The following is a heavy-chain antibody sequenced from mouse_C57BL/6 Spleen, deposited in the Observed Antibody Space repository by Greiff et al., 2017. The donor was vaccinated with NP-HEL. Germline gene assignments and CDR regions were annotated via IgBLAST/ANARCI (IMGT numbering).Heavy chain of an antibody. Sequence: EVQRVESGEGLVKPGGSLKLSCAASGFTFSSYAMSWVRQTPEKRLEWVAYISSGGDYIYYADTVKGRFTISRDNARNTLYLQMSSLKSEDTAMYYCTREVLGSFAYWGQGTLVTVSA. V-gene: IGHV5-9-1*02. CDR3: TREVLGSFAY. J-gene: IGHJ3*01. CDR2: ISSGGDYI. D-gene: IGHD3-3*01. CDR1: GFTFSSYA.